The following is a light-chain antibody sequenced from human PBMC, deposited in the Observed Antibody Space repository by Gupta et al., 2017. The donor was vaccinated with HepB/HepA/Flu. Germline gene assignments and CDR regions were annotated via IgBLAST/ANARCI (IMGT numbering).Light chain of an antibody. V-gene: IGKV4-1*01. CDR1: QSVLYSSNNKNY. CDR2: WAS. J-gene: IGKJ5*01. CDR3: QQYYSTPIT. Sequence: DIVMTQSPDSLAVSLGERATINCKSSQSVLYSSNNKNYLAWYQQKPGQPPKLLIYWASTRESGVPDRFSGSGSGTDFTLTISSLQAEDVAVYYCQQYYSTPITFGQGTXLEIK.